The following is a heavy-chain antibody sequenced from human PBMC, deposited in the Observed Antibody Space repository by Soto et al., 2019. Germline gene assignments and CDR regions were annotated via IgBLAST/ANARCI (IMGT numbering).Heavy chain of an antibody. V-gene: IGHV4-39*01. D-gene: IGHD3-22*01. CDR2: INHSGST. CDR3: ARLGGYVSVGYYYLWDS. J-gene: IGHJ4*02. CDR1: DGSMNSDSSY. Sequence: SETLSLTCRVSDGSMNSDSSYWGWIRQSPGKGLEWIGVINHSGSTYHNLSLKGRVTMSVDASRNQFSLKLTSMTAADTAVYYCARLGGYVSVGYYYLWDSWGQGTLVTVSS.